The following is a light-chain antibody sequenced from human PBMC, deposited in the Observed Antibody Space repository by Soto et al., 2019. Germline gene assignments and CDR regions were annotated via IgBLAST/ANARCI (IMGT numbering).Light chain of an antibody. CDR1: QGISSY. CDR3: QQLISYPFT. J-gene: IGKJ3*01. V-gene: IGKV1-9*01. CDR2: AAS. Sequence: DIQLTQSPSFLSASVGDRVTITCRASQGISSYLAWYQQKPGKAPKLLMYAASTLQSGVPSRFSGSGSGAEYSLTISSLQPEDLATYYCQQLISYPFTFGPGTKVDI.